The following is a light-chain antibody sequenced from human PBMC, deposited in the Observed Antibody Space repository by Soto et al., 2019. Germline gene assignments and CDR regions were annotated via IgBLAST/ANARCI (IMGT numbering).Light chain of an antibody. V-gene: IGLV1-40*01. CDR1: SSNIGATYD. CDR3: QSYDNSLSGSYV. Sequence: QAVVTQPPSVSGAPGQRVTISCTGSSSNIGATYDVHWYQQLPGTAPKLLIYDNNNRPSGVADRFSGSKSGTSASLAITGLQAEDEADYYCQSYDNSLSGSYVFGTGTKLTVL. CDR2: DNN. J-gene: IGLJ1*01.